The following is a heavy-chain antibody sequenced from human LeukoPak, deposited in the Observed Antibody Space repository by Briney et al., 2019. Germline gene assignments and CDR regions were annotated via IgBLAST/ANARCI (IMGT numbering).Heavy chain of an antibody. J-gene: IGHJ6*03. CDR3: ARLGVARSLYYYYYMDV. V-gene: IGHV4-34*01. CDR1: GGSFSGYY. CDR2: INHSGST. Sequence: SETLSLTCAVYGGSFSGYYWSWIRQPPGKGLEWIGEINHSGSTNYDPSLKSRVTISVDTSKIQFSLKLSSVTAADTAVYYCARLGVARSLYYYYYMDVWGKGTTVTVSS. D-gene: IGHD2-15*01.